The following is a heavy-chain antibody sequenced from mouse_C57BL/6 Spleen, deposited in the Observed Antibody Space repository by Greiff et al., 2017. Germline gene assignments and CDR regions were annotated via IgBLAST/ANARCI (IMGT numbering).Heavy chain of an antibody. CDR1: GYTFTSYW. CDR3: ASVGPLYHFDY. D-gene: IGHD2-1*01. J-gene: IGHJ2*01. CDR2: IDPSDSYT. V-gene: IGHV1-69*01. Sequence: QVQLQQPGAELVMPGASVKLSCKASGYTFTSYWMHWVKQRPGQGLEWIGEIDPSDSYTNYNQKFKGKSTLTVDKSSSSAYMQLSSLTSEDSAFYYFASVGPLYHFDYWGQGTTLTVSS.